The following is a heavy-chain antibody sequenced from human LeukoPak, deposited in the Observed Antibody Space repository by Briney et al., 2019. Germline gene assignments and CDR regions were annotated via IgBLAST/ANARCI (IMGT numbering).Heavy chain of an antibody. CDR2: IKQDGSEK. CDR1: GFTFSTYW. J-gene: IGHJ4*02. V-gene: IGHV3-7*01. D-gene: IGHD6-13*01. Sequence: GGSLRPSCAASGFTFSTYWMSWVRQAPGKGLEWVGNIKQDGSEKYYLDSVKGRFTISRDNAKNSLYLQMNSLRAEDTAVYFCTREAAAGIDYWGQGTLVTVSS. CDR3: TREAAAGIDY.